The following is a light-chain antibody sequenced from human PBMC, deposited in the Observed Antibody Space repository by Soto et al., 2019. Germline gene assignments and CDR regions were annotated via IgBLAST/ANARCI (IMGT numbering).Light chain of an antibody. CDR2: DAS. CDR1: QSVSSY. J-gene: IGKJ4*01. V-gene: IGKV3-11*01. CDR3: QQRSNWQGAT. Sequence: EIVVTQSPATLSLSPGETPTLSCSASQSVSSYLAWYQQKPGQAPRLLIYDASNRATGIPARFSGSGSGTDFTLTISSLEPEDFAVYYCQQRSNWQGATFGGGTKVDI.